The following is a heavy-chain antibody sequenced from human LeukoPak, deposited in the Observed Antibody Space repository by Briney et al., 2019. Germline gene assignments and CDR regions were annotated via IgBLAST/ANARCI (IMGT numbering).Heavy chain of an antibody. CDR3: ARCGGTCSLPSTSAMDV. V-gene: IGHV3-30*04. CDR2: ISSDGRHI. D-gene: IGHD2-21*01. CDR1: GFIFSSYA. J-gene: IGHJ6*02. Sequence: GRSLRLSCAASGFIFSSYAVHWVRQAPGKGLEWVAVISSDGRHIFYADSVKGRFTISRDNSKNTLYLRMNSLRAEDTALYLCARCGGTCSLPSTSAMDVWGQGTTVTVS.